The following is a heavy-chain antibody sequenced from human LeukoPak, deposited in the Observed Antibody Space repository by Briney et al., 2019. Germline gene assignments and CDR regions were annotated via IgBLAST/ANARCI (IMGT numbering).Heavy chain of an antibody. J-gene: IGHJ4*02. D-gene: IGHD4-17*01. CDR1: GYTFTGYY. V-gene: IGHV1-2*02. Sequence: ASVKVSCKASGYTFTGYYMHWVRQAPGQGLEWRGWINPNSGGTNYAQKFQGRVTMTRDTSISTAYMELSRLRSDDTAVYYCARDTYGDYPLDYWGQGTLVTVSS. CDR3: ARDTYGDYPLDY. CDR2: INPNSGGT.